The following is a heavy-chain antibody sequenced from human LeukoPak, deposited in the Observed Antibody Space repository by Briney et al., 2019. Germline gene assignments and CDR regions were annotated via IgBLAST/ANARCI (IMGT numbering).Heavy chain of an antibody. CDR1: GGTFSSYA. CDR3: ARDNWSAYYYDSSGYYNAFDI. V-gene: IGHV1-69*04. D-gene: IGHD3-22*01. Sequence: GASVKVSCKASGGTFSSYAISWVRQAPGQGLEWMGRIIPILGIANYAQKFQGRVTITADKSTSTAYMELSSLRSEDTAVYYCARDNWSAYYYDSSGYYNAFDIWGQGQWSPSLQ. CDR2: IIPILGIA. J-gene: IGHJ3*02.